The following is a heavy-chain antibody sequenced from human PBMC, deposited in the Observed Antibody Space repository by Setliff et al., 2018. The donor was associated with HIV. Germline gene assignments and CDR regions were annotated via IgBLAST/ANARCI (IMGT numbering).Heavy chain of an antibody. Sequence: GGSLRLSCAAFGFTFSNYWMNWVRQAPGKGLEWVASINHNGSEKYYVDSVKGRFIISRDNAKKSLYLQMNSLRAEDTAVYYCAKDDVPRDFDIWGQGTMVTVSS. CDR3: AKDDVPRDFDI. V-gene: IGHV3-7*03. CDR1: GFTFSNYW. CDR2: INHNGSEK. J-gene: IGHJ3*02.